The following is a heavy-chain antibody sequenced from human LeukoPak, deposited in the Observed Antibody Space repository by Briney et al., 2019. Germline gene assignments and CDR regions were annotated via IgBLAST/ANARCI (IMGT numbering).Heavy chain of an antibody. D-gene: IGHD3-3*01. CDR1: GFTFSSYA. CDR2: ISGSGGST. Sequence: GGSLRLSCAASGFTFSSYAMSWVRQAPGKGLEWVSAISGSGGSTYYADSVKGRFTISRDNSKNTLYLQMNSLRAEDTAIYYCAKGLRFLEWLSNDAFDIWGQGTMVTVSS. CDR3: AKGLRFLEWLSNDAFDI. V-gene: IGHV3-23*01. J-gene: IGHJ3*02.